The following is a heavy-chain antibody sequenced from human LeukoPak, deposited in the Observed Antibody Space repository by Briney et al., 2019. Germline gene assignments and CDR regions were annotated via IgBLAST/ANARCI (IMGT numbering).Heavy chain of an antibody. D-gene: IGHD2-2*01. V-gene: IGHV4-34*01. CDR3: ASSACTTSCNAFAL. CDR1: GGSFSGYY. CDR2: INHSGST. J-gene: IGHJ3*01. Sequence: SETLSLTCAVYGGSFSGYYWSWIRQPPGKGLEWIGEINHSGSTNYNPSLKSRVTISVDTSKNQFSLKLSSVTAADTAVYYCASSACTTSCNAFALWGQGTMVTVSS.